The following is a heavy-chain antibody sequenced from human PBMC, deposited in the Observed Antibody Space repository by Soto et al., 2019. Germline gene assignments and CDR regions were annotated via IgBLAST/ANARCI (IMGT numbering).Heavy chain of an antibody. Sequence: QVQLVESGGGVVQPGRSLRLSCAASGFTFSSYAMHWVRQAPGTGLERVAVISYDGSNKYYPDSVKGRFTFAKDNSKTALYLQMNSLRAEDTAVYYCAREERDPIAAASFFDLWGRRTLVTVSS. CDR3: AREERDPIAAASFFDL. CDR1: GFTFSSYA. D-gene: IGHD6-13*01. V-gene: IGHV3-30-3*01. J-gene: IGHJ2*01. CDR2: ISYDGSNK.